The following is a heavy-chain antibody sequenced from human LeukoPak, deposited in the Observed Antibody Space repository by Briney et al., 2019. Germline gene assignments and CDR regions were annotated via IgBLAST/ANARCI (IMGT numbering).Heavy chain of an antibody. D-gene: IGHD2-15*01. CDR3: ARDGYCSGGSCYDWFDP. J-gene: IGHJ5*02. CDR2: INPSGGST. V-gene: IGHV1-46*01. Sequence: APVKVSCKASGYTFTSYYMHWVRQAPGQGLEWMGIINPSGGSTSYAQKFQGRVTMTRDTSTSTVYMELSSLRSEDTAVYYCARDGYCSGGSCYDWFDPWGQGTLVTVSS. CDR1: GYTFTSYY.